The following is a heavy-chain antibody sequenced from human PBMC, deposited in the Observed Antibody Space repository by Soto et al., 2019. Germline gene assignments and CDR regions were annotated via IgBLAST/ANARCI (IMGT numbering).Heavy chain of an antibody. V-gene: IGHV1-2*02. CDR1: GYTFTDYY. CDR2: INPNSGGT. Sequence: QVQLVQSGAEVRKPGASVKVSCKASGYTFTDYYVHWVRQAPGQGLEWMGWINPNSGGTKYAQTFQGRVTMTRDTSIRTVYMELSRLTSDDWAVYYCARAGVAAPRSGEYGLDVWGQGDTVTVSS. J-gene: IGHJ6*02. CDR3: ARAGVAAPRSGEYGLDV. D-gene: IGHD6-13*01.